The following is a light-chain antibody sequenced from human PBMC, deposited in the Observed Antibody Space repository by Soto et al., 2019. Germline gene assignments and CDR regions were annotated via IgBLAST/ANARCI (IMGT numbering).Light chain of an antibody. CDR2: EVG. CDR3: SSYTARGNRV. V-gene: IGLV2-14*01. J-gene: IGLJ1*01. Sequence: QSALTQFASVSGSPGQSITISCTGTSIDVGAYNYVSWYQQHPDKAPKLLIYEVGNRPSGVSFRFSGSKSGNTASLTISGLQAEDEADYYCSSYTARGNRVFGTGTQLTVL. CDR1: SIDVGAYNY.